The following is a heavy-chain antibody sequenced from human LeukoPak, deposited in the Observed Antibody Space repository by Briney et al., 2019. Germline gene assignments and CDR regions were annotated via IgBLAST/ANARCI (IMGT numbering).Heavy chain of an antibody. CDR3: ATGIAAAGGFNY. V-gene: IGHV5-51*01. CDR1: GFTFSSYA. CDR2: IYPGDSDT. D-gene: IGHD6-13*01. J-gene: IGHJ4*02. Sequence: PGGSLRLSCAASGFTFSSYAMSWVRQMPGKGLEWMGIIYPGDSDTRYSPSFQGQVTISADKSISTAYLQWSSLKASDTAMYYCATGIAAAGGFNYWGQGTQVTVSS.